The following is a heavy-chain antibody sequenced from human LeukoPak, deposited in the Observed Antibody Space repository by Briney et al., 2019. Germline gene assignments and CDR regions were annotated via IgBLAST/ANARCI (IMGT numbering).Heavy chain of an antibody. D-gene: IGHD2-2*02. CDR3: AREYDIVVVPAAIRKDAFDI. Sequence: SVKVSCKASGGTFTSYAISWVRQAPGQGLEWMGGIIPFFGTANYAQKFQGRVTITADKSTSTTYMELRSLRSEDTAVYYCAREYDIVVVPAAIRKDAFDIWGQGTMVTVSS. CDR2: IIPFFGTA. J-gene: IGHJ3*02. CDR1: GGTFTSYA. V-gene: IGHV1-69*06.